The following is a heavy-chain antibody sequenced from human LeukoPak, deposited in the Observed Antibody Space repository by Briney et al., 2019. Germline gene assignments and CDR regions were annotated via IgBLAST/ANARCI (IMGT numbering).Heavy chain of an antibody. J-gene: IGHJ4*02. V-gene: IGHV3-30*04. D-gene: IGHD2/OR15-2a*01. Sequence: PGGSLRLSCAASGFTFSSYAMHWVRQAPGKGLEWVAVISYDGSNKYYADSVKGRFTISRDNSKNTLYLQMNSLRAEDTAVYYCATGARNIGYYYFDYWGQGTLVTVSS. CDR3: ATGARNIGYYYFDY. CDR2: ISYDGSNK. CDR1: GFTFSSYA.